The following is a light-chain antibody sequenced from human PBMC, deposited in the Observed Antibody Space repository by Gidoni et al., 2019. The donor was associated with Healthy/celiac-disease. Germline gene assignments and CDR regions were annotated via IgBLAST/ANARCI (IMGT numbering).Light chain of an antibody. CDR1: QSVSSN. CDR2: GAS. Sequence: EIVMTQSPATLSVSPGERATLSCRASQSVSSNLAWYQQKPGQAHRLLIYGASTRATGIPARFIGSGSGTEFTLTISSLQSEDFAVYYCQQYNNWPLWTFGQGTKVEIK. J-gene: IGKJ1*01. V-gene: IGKV3-15*01. CDR3: QQYNNWPLWT.